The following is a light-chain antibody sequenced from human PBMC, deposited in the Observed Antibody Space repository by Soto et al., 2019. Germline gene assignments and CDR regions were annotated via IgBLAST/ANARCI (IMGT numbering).Light chain of an antibody. CDR3: QQLNTFPVT. CDR1: QGISSY. V-gene: IGKV1-9*01. CDR2: ASS. Sequence: DIQLTQSPSFLSASVGDRVTITCRASQGISSYLAWYQHTPRKAPKLLIYASSTLQSGVPSRFSGSGSGTEFTLTISSLQPEDFATYYCQQLNTFPVTFGQGTRLDI. J-gene: IGKJ5*01.